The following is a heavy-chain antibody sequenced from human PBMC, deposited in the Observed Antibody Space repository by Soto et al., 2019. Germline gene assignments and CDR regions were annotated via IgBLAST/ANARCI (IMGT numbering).Heavy chain of an antibody. V-gene: IGHV4-31*03. D-gene: IGHD3-9*01. CDR2: IYYSGST. Sequence: PSETLSLTCTVSGGSISSSSYYWGWIRQPPGKGLEWIGYIYYSGSTYYNPSLKSRVTISVDTSKNQFSLKLSSVTAADTAVYYCARTIPDILTGYRPVAFDIWGQGTMVTVSS. CDR1: GGSISSSSYY. CDR3: ARTIPDILTGYRPVAFDI. J-gene: IGHJ3*02.